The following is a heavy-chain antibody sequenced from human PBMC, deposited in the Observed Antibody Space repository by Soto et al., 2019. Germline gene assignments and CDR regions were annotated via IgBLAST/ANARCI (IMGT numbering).Heavy chain of an antibody. J-gene: IGHJ4*02. V-gene: IGHV2-5*02. D-gene: IGHD6-19*01. CDR1: GFSLSYSGVG. CDR3: AHSSFSSGWYHYFDY. Sequence: QITWKESGRTLVKPTQTLTLTFAFSGFSLSYSGVGVGWIRQPPGKALEWLTLIYWDDDKRYSPSLKSRLTVTKDTSKNQVVLTMTNMDTVNTATYYCAHSSFSSGWYHYFDYWGQGTLVTVSS. CDR2: IYWDDDK.